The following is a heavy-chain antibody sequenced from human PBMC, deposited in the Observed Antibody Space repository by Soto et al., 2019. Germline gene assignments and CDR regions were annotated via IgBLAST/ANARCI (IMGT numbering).Heavy chain of an antibody. D-gene: IGHD6-13*01. CDR1: GYSFTSYW. CDR2: IYPGDSDT. J-gene: IGHJ5*02. CDR3: ARRSRIAAAGTSFSWFDP. V-gene: IGHV5-51*01. Sequence: PGESLKISCKGSGYSFTSYWIGWVRQMPGKGLEWMGIIYPGDSDTRYSPSFQGQVTISADKSISTAYLQWSSLKASDTAMYYCARRSRIAAAGTSFSWFDPWGQGALVT.